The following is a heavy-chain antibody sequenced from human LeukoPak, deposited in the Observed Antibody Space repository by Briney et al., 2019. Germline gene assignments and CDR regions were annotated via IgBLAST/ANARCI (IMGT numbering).Heavy chain of an antibody. CDR2: INHSGST. J-gene: IGHJ5*02. V-gene: IGHV4-34*01. D-gene: IGHD6-13*01. CDR1: GGSFSGYY. Sequence: SETLSLTCAVYGGSFSGYYWSWIRQPPGKGLEWIGEINHSGSTNYNPSLKSRVTISVDTSKNQFSLKLSSVTAADTAVYYCARDLPVYSSSWKFDPWGQGTLVTVSS. CDR3: ARDLPVYSSSWKFDP.